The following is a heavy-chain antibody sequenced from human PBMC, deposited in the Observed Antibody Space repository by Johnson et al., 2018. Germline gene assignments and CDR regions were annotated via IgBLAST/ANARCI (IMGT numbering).Heavy chain of an antibody. Sequence: QVQLQQWGAGLLKPSETLSLTCAVYGGSFSGYYWSWIRQPPGKGLEWIVEINHSGSTNYNPSLKSRVTISVDTSKNQFSLKLSSVTAADTAVYYCARGSRQYSSGWYLRNAFDIWGQGTMVTVSS. D-gene: IGHD6-19*01. CDR2: INHSGST. CDR1: GGSFSGYY. V-gene: IGHV4-34*01. J-gene: IGHJ3*02. CDR3: ARGSRQYSSGWYLRNAFDI.